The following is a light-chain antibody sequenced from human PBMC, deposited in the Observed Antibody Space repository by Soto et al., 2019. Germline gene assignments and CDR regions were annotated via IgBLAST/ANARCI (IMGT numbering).Light chain of an antibody. CDR2: DVS. CDR3: CSYAGSYTSLYV. V-gene: IGLV2-11*01. J-gene: IGLJ1*01. CDR1: SSEVGGYNY. Sequence: QSALTQPRSVSGSPGQSVTISCTGTSSEVGGYNYVSWYQQHPGKAPKLMIYDVSKRPSGVPDRFSGSKSGNTASLTISGLQAEDEADYYCCSYAGSYTSLYVFGTGTKVTVL.